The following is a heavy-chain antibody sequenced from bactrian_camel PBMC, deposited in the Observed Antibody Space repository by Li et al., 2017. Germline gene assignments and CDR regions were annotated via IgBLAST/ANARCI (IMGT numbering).Heavy chain of an antibody. D-gene: IGHD6*01. CDR3: AADRRFSGGSWSAPSEYRY. CDR1: NDNFELYW. CDR2: VYVGGGKS. V-gene: IGHV3S25*01. Sequence: GSAQAGESLRLSCVVTNDNFELYWMGWFRQAPGKEREGVAAVYVGGGKSYYADSVRGRFTISQDNAKNTVYLQMNSLKPEDTAMYYCAADRRFSGGSWSAPSEYRYWGQGTQVTVS. J-gene: IGHJ4*01.